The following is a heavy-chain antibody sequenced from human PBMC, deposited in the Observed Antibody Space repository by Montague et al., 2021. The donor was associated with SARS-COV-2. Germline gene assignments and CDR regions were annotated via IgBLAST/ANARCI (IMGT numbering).Heavy chain of an antibody. Sequence: SETLSLTCTVSGDSISDHYWIWIRQPPGMGLEWIGYIFRSGATNYNPPLKSRVIISLDTSKSQFSLRLSSVTAADTAIYYCARTSRGSRYFYGVDVWGQGTTVTVSS. CDR2: IFRSGAT. V-gene: IGHV4-59*11. J-gene: IGHJ6*02. D-gene: IGHD3-10*01. CDR3: ARTSRGSRYFYGVDV. CDR1: GDSISDHY.